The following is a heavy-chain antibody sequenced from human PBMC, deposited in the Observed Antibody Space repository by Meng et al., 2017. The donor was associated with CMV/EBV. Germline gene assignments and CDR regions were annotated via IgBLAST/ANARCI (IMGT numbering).Heavy chain of an antibody. CDR3: ARVRTTVTPLDAFDI. D-gene: IGHD4-17*01. V-gene: IGHV3-21*01. CDR1: GFTFSSYS. Sequence: GESLKISCAASGFTFSSYSMNWVRQAPGKGLEWVSSISSSSSYIYYADSVKGRFTISRDNAKNSLYLQMNSLRAEDTAVYYCARVRTTVTPLDAFDIWGQGTMVTVSS. J-gene: IGHJ3*02. CDR2: ISSSSSYI.